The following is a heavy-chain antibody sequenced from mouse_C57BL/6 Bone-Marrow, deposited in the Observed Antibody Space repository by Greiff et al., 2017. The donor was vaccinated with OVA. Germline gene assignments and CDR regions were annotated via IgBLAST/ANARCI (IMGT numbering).Heavy chain of an antibody. CDR3: ARRWRYFDV. V-gene: IGHV5-4*03. Sequence: EVKVVESGGGLVKPGGSLKLSCAASGFTFSSYAMSWVRQTPEKRLEWVATISDGGSYTYYPDNVKGRFTISRDNAKNNLYLQMSHLKSEDTAMYYCARRWRYFDVWGTGTTVTVSS. J-gene: IGHJ1*03. CDR2: ISDGGSYT. CDR1: GFTFSSYA.